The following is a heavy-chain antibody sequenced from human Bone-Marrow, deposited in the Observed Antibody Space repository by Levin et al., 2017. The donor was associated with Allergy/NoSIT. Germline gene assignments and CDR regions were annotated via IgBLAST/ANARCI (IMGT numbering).Heavy chain of an antibody. CDR3: AALDSTGYYVFHY. CDR2: IYYTGST. CDR1: GGSISSFY. V-gene: IGHV4-59*01. D-gene: IGHD3-22*01. J-gene: IGHJ4*02. Sequence: SETLSLTCTVSGGSISSFYWSWIRQPPGKGLEWVGYIYYTGSTNHNPSLKSRVTISLDTSKRQISLQLTSVTAADTAVYYCAALDSTGYYVFHYWGQGTLVTVSS.